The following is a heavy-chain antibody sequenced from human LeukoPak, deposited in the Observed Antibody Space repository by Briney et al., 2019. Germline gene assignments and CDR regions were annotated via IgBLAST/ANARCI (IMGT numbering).Heavy chain of an antibody. CDR3: AADMGGLRWRRGESFDY. Sequence: ASVKVSCKASGFTFTSSAVQWVRQARGQRLEWIGWIVVGSGNTNYAQKFQERVTITRDMSTRTAYMELSSLRSEDTAVYYCAADMGGLRWRRGESFDYWGQGTLVTVSS. D-gene: IGHD4-23*01. V-gene: IGHV1-58*01. CDR2: IVVGSGNT. CDR1: GFTFTSSA. J-gene: IGHJ4*02.